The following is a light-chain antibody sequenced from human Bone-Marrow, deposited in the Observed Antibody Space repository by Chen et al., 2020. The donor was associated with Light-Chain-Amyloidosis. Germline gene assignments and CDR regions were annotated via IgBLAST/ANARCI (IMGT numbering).Light chain of an antibody. V-gene: IGLV3-21*02. CDR1: NIGSTS. CDR3: QVWDRSSDRPV. Sequence: SCVLTQPSSVSVAPRQTATIACGGNNIGSTSVHWYQQTPGQAPLLVVYDDSDRPSGIPERLSGSNSGNTATLTISRVEAGDEADYYCQVWDRSSDRPVFGGGTKLTVL. CDR2: DDS. J-gene: IGLJ3*02.